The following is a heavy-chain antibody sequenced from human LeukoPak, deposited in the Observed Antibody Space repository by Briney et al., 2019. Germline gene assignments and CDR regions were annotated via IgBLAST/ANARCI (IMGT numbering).Heavy chain of an antibody. Sequence: PSETLSLTCTDSGGSISSSSYYWGWIRQPPGKGLEWIGSIYYSGSTYYNPSLKSRVTISVDTSKNQFSLKLSSVTAADTAVYYCARGVGYYDFWSGYSPNFDYWGQGTLVTVSS. CDR1: GGSISSSSYY. CDR3: ARGVGYYDFWSGYSPNFDY. V-gene: IGHV4-39*07. D-gene: IGHD3-3*01. J-gene: IGHJ4*02. CDR2: IYYSGST.